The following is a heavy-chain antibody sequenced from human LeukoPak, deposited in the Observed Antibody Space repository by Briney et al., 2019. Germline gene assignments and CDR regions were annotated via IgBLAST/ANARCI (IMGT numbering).Heavy chain of an antibody. V-gene: IGHV3-11*06. CDR2: ISSSSSYT. CDR1: GFTFSDYY. CDR3: ARGTGTTAYFDY. Sequence: PGGSLRLSCAASGFTFSDYYMSRIRQAPGKGLEWVSYISSSSSYTKYGDSVKGRFTISRDNAKNSLYLQVNSLRAEDTAVYYCARGTGTTAYFDYWGQGTLVTVSS. D-gene: IGHD1-1*01. J-gene: IGHJ4*02.